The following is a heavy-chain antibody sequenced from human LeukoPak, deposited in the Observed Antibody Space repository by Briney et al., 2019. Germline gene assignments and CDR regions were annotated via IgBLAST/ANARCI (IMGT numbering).Heavy chain of an antibody. CDR1: GYTFTSYG. CDR3: ASLAAAAPSGDAFDI. J-gene: IGHJ3*02. D-gene: IGHD6-13*01. CDR2: ISAYNGNT. Sequence: ASVKVSCKASGYTFTSYGISWVRQAPGQGLEWMGWISAYNGNTNYAQKLQGRVTMTTDTSTSTAHMELRSLRSDDTAVYYCASLAAAAPSGDAFDIWGQGTMVTVSS. V-gene: IGHV1-18*01.